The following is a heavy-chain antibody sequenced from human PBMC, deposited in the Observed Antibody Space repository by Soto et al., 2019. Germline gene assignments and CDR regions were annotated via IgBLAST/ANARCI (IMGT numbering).Heavy chain of an antibody. CDR1: GFTFNSYG. CDR2: IWYDGSNE. V-gene: IGHV3-33*01. J-gene: IGHJ6*02. CDR3: ARHWTTVASPKYNGLEV. Sequence: QVQLVESGGGVVQPGRSLRLSCVASGFTFNSYGMHWVRQAPGKGLEWVAVIWYDGSNEYYADFVKGRFTISRDNSKNTLYLQMNSLRDEDTAVYYCARHWTTVASPKYNGLEVWGQGTTVTVSS. D-gene: IGHD4-17*01.